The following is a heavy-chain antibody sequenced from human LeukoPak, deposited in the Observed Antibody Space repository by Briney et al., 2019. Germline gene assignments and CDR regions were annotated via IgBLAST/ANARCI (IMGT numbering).Heavy chain of an antibody. CDR3: AKEFAHTAVVDY. D-gene: IGHD5-18*01. CDR2: ISASGGST. Sequence: GRSLRLSCAASGFTFDDYAMHWVRQAPGEGLEWVSAISASGGSTYYADSVKGRFTISRDNSKSTLYLQMNSLRAEDTAVYYCAKEFAHTAVVDYWGQGTLVTVSS. V-gene: IGHV3-23*01. J-gene: IGHJ4*02. CDR1: GFTFDDYA.